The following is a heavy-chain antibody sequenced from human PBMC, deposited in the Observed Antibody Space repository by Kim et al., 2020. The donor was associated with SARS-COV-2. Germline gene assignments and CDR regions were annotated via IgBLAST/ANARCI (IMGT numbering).Heavy chain of an antibody. D-gene: IGHD3-10*01. CDR1: GFTFSSYA. Sequence: GGSLRLSCAASGFTFSSYAMHWVRQAPGKGLEWVAVISYDGSNKYYADSVKGRFTISRDNSKNTLYLQMNSLRAEDTAVYYCARDSSNKVRGYYGMDVWGQGTTVTVSS. CDR3: ARDSSNKVRGYYGMDV. V-gene: IGHV3-30*04. J-gene: IGHJ6*02. CDR2: ISYDGSNK.